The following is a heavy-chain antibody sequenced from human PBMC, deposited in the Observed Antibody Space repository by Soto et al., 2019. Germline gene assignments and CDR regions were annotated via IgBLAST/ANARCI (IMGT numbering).Heavy chain of an antibody. CDR1: SGSISNSSYY. CDR3: ASAYFDF. J-gene: IGHJ4*02. CDR2: LSYSGST. Sequence: SETLSLTCTVSSGSISNSSYYWAWIRQPPGKGLEWIGTLSYSGSTFYNPSLKSRVTISVDTSKNHFSLKLSSVTAADTAVYYCASAYFDFWGRGTLVTVSS. V-gene: IGHV4-39*02.